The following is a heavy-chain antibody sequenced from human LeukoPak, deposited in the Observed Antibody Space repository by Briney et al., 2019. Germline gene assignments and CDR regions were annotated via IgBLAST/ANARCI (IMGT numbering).Heavy chain of an antibody. CDR3: ARDRVGSGWPRPWYFEF. J-gene: IGHJ4*02. CDR1: LYTFTGYY. Sequence: SVNVSCKPSLYTFTGYYLHWVGQAAGQGLEWMGWINPNTGATIYEEKLQGRVTMTRDTSIDTAYMEMRSLRADATAVYYCARDRVGSGWPRPWYFEFWGQGTLITVSS. D-gene: IGHD6-19*01. V-gene: IGHV1-2*02. CDR2: INPNTGAT.